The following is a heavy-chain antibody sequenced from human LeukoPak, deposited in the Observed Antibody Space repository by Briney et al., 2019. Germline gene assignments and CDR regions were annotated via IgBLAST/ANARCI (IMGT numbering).Heavy chain of an antibody. CDR2: STSSGSTI. J-gene: IGHJ4*02. Sequence: GGSLRLSCAASGFTFSTYEMNWVRQPPGKGLEWVSYSTSSGSTIYYADSVKGRFTISRDNAKNSLYLQMSSLRAEDTAVYYCASGGTLFDYWGQGTLVTVSS. D-gene: IGHD1-1*01. CDR3: ASGGTLFDY. CDR1: GFTFSTYE. V-gene: IGHV3-48*03.